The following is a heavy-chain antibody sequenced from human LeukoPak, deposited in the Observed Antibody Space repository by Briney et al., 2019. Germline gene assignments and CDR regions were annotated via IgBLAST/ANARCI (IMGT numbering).Heavy chain of an antibody. J-gene: IGHJ4*02. D-gene: IGHD6-19*01. CDR1: GFTFSSYD. CDR3: AKIGGGWYWDS. V-gene: IGHV3-13*01. Sequence: PGGSLRLSCAASGFTFSSYDMHWVRQATGKGLEWVSAIGTAGDTYYPGSVKGRFTISRENAKNSLYLQMNSLRAGDTAVYYCAKIGGGWYWDSWGQGTLVTVSS. CDR2: IGTAGDT.